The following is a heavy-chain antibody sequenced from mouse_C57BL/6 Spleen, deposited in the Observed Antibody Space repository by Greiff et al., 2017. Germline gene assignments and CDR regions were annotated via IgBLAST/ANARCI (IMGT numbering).Heavy chain of an antibody. Sequence: VQLQQPGAELVRPGSSVKLSCKASGYTFTSYWMDWVKQRPGQGLEWIGNIYPSDSETHYNQKFKDKATLTVDESSSTAYMQLSSLTTEDSAVYYCARNSSGYFDYWGQGTTLTVSS. D-gene: IGHD3-2*02. CDR1: GYTFTSYW. CDR2: IYPSDSET. J-gene: IGHJ2*01. CDR3: ARNSSGYFDY. V-gene: IGHV1-61*01.